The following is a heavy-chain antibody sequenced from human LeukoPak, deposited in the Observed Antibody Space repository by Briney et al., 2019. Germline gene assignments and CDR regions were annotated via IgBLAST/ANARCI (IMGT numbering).Heavy chain of an antibody. Sequence: GGSLRLSCSASGFTFSTYWMSWVRQAPGKGLEWVANMRRDGNEIYYLDSVKGRFTVSRDNAKNSLYLQMNSLRAEDTAVYYCARGGYSYGLDEKEYYFDYWGQGTLVTVSS. D-gene: IGHD5-18*01. CDR2: MRRDGNEI. CDR1: GFTFSTYW. CDR3: ARGGYSYGLDEKEYYFDY. V-gene: IGHV3-7*03. J-gene: IGHJ4*02.